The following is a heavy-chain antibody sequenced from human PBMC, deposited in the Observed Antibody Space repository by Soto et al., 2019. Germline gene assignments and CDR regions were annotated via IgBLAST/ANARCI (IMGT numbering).Heavy chain of an antibody. CDR2: IYYSGST. V-gene: IGHV4-31*03. D-gene: IGHD3-10*01. CDR1: GGSISSGGYY. J-gene: IGHJ6*02. CDR3: ARTCRGSSASCYYGMDV. Sequence: SETLSLTCTVSGGSISSGGYYWSWIRQHPGKGLEWIGYIYYSGSTYYNPSLKSRVTISVDTSKNQFSLKLSSVTAADTAFYYCARTCRGSSASCYYGMDVWGQGTTVTVSS.